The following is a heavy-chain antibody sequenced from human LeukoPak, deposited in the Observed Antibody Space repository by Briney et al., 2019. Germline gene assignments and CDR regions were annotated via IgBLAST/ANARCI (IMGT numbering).Heavy chain of an antibody. V-gene: IGHV1-2*02. Sequence: ASVKVSCKASGYTFTGYYMHWVRQAPGQGLEWMGWINPNSGGTNYAQKFQGRVTMTRDTSTSAVYMELSSLRSEDTAVYYCARGGSGDSAAPFDYWGQGTLVTVSS. D-gene: IGHD2-21*02. CDR2: INPNSGGT. CDR3: ARGGSGDSAAPFDY. J-gene: IGHJ4*02. CDR1: GYTFTGYY.